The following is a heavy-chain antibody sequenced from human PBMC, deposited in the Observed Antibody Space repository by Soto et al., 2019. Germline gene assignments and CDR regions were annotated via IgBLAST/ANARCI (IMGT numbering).Heavy chain of an antibody. V-gene: IGHV3-23*01. J-gene: IGHJ3*02. CDR1: GFTFSSYA. Sequence: GGSLRLSCAASGFTFSSYAMSWVRQAPGKGLEWVSAISGSGGSTYYADSVKGRFTISVDNSKNTLYLQMNSLRAEDTAVYYCAKSIVVVPAASHDAFDIWGQGTMVTVSS. CDR3: AKSIVVVPAASHDAFDI. D-gene: IGHD2-2*01. CDR2: ISGSGGST.